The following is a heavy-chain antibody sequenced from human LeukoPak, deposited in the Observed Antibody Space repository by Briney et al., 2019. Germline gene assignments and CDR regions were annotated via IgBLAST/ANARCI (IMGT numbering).Heavy chain of an antibody. CDR3: AKSPLYYDVLAGYYPAGYFDS. D-gene: IGHD3-9*01. J-gene: IGHJ4*02. CDR1: GGSFSGYY. CDR2: INHSGST. V-gene: IGHV4-34*01. Sequence: SETLSLTCAVYGGSFSGYYWSWIRQPPGKGLEWIGEINHSGSTNYNPSLKSRVTISVDTSKNQFSLKLTSVTVADTAMYYCAKSPLYYDVLAGYYPAGYFDSWGQGALLTVSS.